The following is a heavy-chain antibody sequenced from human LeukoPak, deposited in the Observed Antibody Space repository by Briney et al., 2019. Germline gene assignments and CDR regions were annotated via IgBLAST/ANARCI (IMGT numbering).Heavy chain of an antibody. Sequence: GASVKVSCKASGYTFTSYAMNWVRQAPGQGLEWMGWINTNTGNPTYAQGFTGRFVFSLDTSVSTAYLQISSLKAEDTAVYYCARDLRPFDWFGAPSWFDPWGQGTLVTVSS. V-gene: IGHV7-4-1*02. CDR1: GYTFTSYA. J-gene: IGHJ5*02. CDR2: INTNTGNP. D-gene: IGHD3-9*01. CDR3: ARDLRPFDWFGAPSWFDP.